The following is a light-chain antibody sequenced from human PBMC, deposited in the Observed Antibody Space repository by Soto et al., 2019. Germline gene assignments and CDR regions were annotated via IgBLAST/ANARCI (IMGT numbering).Light chain of an antibody. V-gene: IGKV1-5*03. CDR1: QTISSW. Sequence: DIQMTQSPSTLSGPVGDRVTITCRASQTISSWLAWYQQKPGKAPKLLIYKASSLESGVPSRFSGSGSGTEFTLTISSLQPDDFATYYCQQYNSYSRTFGQGTKVDIK. CDR3: QQYNSYSRT. CDR2: KAS. J-gene: IGKJ1*01.